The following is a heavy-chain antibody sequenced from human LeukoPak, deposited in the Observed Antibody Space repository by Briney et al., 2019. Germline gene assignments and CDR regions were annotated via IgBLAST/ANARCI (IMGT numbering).Heavy chain of an antibody. Sequence: GGSLRLSCAASGFTFSSYWMSWVRQAPGKGLEWVANIKQDGSEKYYVDSVKGRFTISRDNAKNSLYLQMNSLRAEDTAVYYCARDSPPVTATPECFDYWGQGTLVTVSS. CDR2: IKQDGSEK. J-gene: IGHJ4*02. CDR3: ARDSPPVTATPECFDY. D-gene: IGHD2-21*02. CDR1: GFTFSSYW. V-gene: IGHV3-7*01.